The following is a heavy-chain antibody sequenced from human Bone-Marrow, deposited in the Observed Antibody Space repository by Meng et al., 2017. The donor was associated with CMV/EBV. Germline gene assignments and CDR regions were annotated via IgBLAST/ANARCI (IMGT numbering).Heavy chain of an antibody. D-gene: IGHD2-2*01. CDR1: GVTFSSYA. CDR3: AKGYCSSTSCYTYYVDY. Sequence: GGSLRLSCAASGVTFSSYAMSWVRQAPGKGLEWVSAISGSGGSTYYADSVKGRFTISRDNSKNTLYLQMNSLRAEDTAVYYCAKGYCSSTSCYTYYVDYWGQGTLVTVSS. V-gene: IGHV3-23*01. CDR2: ISGSGGST. J-gene: IGHJ4*02.